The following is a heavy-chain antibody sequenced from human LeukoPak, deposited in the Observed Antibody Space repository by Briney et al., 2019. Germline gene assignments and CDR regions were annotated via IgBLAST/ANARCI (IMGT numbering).Heavy chain of an antibody. Sequence: PSQTLSLTCTVSGGSISSGDYYWSWIRQPPGKGLEWIGYIYYSGSTYYNPSLKSRVTISVDTSKNQFSLKLSSVTAADTAVYYCARSGYGWFGGAFDIWGQGTMVTVSS. CDR2: IYYSGST. V-gene: IGHV4-30-4*08. CDR3: ARSGYGWFGGAFDI. CDR1: GGSISSGDYY. J-gene: IGHJ3*02. D-gene: IGHD3-10*01.